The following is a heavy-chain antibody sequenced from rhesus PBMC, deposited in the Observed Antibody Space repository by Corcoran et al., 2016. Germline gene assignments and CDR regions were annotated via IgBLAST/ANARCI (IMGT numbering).Heavy chain of an antibody. CDR3: ARSRNYNFWSGYYFDY. Sequence: QVTLKESGPALVKPTQTLTLTCTFSGFSLSTSGMGVGWIRQPSRKTLEWLAHIYWDDDKRYSTSLKSRLTSSKDTSKNQVVLTMTNMDPMDTATYYCARSRNYNFWSGYYFDYWGQGVLVTVSS. J-gene: IGHJ4*01. CDR1: GFSLSTSGMG. D-gene: IGHD3-3*01. V-gene: IGHV2-174*02. CDR2: IYWDDDK.